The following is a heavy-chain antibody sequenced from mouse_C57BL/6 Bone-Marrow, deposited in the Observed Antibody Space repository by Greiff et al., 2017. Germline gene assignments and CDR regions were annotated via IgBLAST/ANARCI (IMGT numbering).Heavy chain of an antibody. J-gene: IGHJ3*01. CDR1: GYTFTSYW. CDR3: ARKGYGSPGWFAY. D-gene: IGHD1-1*01. V-gene: IGHV1-59*01. Sequence: VQLQQPGAELVRPGTSVKLSCKASGYTFTSYWMHWVKQRPGQGLEWIGVIDPSASYTNYNQKFKGKATLTVDTSSSTAYMQLSSLTSEDSAVYYCARKGYGSPGWFAYWGQGTLVTVSA. CDR2: IDPSASYT.